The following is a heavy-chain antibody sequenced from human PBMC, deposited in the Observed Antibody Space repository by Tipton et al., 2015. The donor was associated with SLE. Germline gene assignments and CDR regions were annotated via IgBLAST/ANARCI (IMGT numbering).Heavy chain of an antibody. D-gene: IGHD3-3*01. CDR1: GYSITSAYF. J-gene: IGHJ6*04. Sequence: TLSLTCAVSGYSITSAYFWGWVRQPPGKGLEWIGSFSHTGSTNYNPSLESRVTISVDTSKNRFSLEMRSMTAADTAVYYCTRLPFIFGGMDVWGKGTTVTVSS. CDR3: TRLPFIFGGMDV. CDR2: FSHTGST. V-gene: IGHV4-38-2*01.